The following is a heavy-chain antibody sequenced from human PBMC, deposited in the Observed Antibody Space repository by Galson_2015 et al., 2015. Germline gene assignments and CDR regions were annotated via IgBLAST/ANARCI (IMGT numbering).Heavy chain of an antibody. CDR2: YYSGST. V-gene: IGHV4-39*01. D-gene: IGHD6-19*01. J-gene: IGHJ4*02. CDR3: ASINLIAVAGILY. Sequence: YYSGSTYYNPSLKSRVTISVDTSKNQFSLKLSSVTAADTAVYYCASINLIAVAGILYWGQGTLVTVSS.